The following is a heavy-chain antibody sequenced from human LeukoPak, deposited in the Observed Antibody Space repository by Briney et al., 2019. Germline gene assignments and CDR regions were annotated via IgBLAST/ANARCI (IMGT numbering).Heavy chain of an antibody. Sequence: GGSLRLSCAASGFTFSSYGMHWVRQAPGKGLEWVAVISYDGSNKYYADSVKGRFTISRDNSKNTLYLQMNSLRAEDTAVYYCAREGPELCSSTSCYLYYYYMDVWGKGTTVTVSS. J-gene: IGHJ6*03. CDR3: AREGPELCSSTSCYLYYYYMDV. D-gene: IGHD2-2*01. V-gene: IGHV3-30*03. CDR1: GFTFSSYG. CDR2: ISYDGSNK.